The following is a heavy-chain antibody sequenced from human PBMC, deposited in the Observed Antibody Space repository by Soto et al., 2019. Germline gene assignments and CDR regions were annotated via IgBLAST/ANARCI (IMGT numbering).Heavy chain of an antibody. J-gene: IGHJ4*02. CDR3: ARNSPYPGGYGHFDH. V-gene: IGHV4-39*01. D-gene: IGHD5-12*01. Sequence: QLQLQESGPGLVKPSETLSLTCVVSGDSIRSSNYYWGWLRQSPVKGLEWIGSIYYSGTAYYNPSPKSRVTISIDTSKNQFSLKLNSLTAADTAVDYCARNSPYPGGYGHFDHWGQGNLVTVSS. CDR2: IYYSGTA. CDR1: GDSIRSSNYY.